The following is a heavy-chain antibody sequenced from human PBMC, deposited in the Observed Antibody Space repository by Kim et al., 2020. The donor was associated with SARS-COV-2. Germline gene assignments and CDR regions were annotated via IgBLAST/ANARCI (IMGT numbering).Heavy chain of an antibody. CDR2: ISSSSSTM. D-gene: IGHD2-15*01. CDR3: ANYFRGGSCFPM. Sequence: GGSLRLSCTASGFTFSSYSMNWVRQAPGKGLEWVSYISSSSSTMYYADSVKGRFTISRDNAKNSLYLQMDSLRDEDTAVYYCANYFRGGSCFPMWGQGT. J-gene: IGHJ4*01. CDR1: GFTFSSYS. V-gene: IGHV3-48*02.